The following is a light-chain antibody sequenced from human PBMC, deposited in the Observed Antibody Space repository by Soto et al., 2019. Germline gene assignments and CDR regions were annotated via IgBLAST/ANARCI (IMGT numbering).Light chain of an antibody. CDR1: QNVYNN. J-gene: IGKJ1*01. CDR2: GAS. V-gene: IGKV3-20*01. Sequence: EIVMTQSPATLSVSPGEGATLSCKASQNVYNNLAWYQQRPGQPPRLLIYGASSRATGIPDRFSGSGSGTDFTLTISRLQHEDFAVYYCQHYGTSRTFGQGTKV. CDR3: QHYGTSRT.